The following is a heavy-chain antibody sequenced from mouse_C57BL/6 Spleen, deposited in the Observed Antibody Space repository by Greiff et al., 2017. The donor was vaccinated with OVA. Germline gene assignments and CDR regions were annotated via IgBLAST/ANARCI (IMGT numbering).Heavy chain of an antibody. J-gene: IGHJ3*01. CDR3: ASLGKNSNYGWFVY. CDR2: IWGVGST. V-gene: IGHV2-6*01. Sequence: QVQLQQSGPGLVAPSQSLSITCTVSGFSLTSYGVDWVRQSPGKGLEWLGVIWGVGSTNYNSALKSRLSISKDNSKSQVFLKMNSLQTDDTAMYYCASLGKNSNYGWFVYWGQGTLVTVSA. D-gene: IGHD2-5*01. CDR1: GFSLTSYG.